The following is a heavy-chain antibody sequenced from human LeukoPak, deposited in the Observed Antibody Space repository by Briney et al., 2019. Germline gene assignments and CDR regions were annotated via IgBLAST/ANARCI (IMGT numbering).Heavy chain of an antibody. Sequence: SEILSLTCTVSGGSISSYYWSWIRQPPGKGLEWIGYIYYSGSTNYNPSLKSRVTISVDTSKNQSSLKLSSVTAADTAVYYCARSIVVVPAAIGWYFDLWGRGTLVTVSS. CDR2: IYYSGST. D-gene: IGHD2-2*01. V-gene: IGHV4-59*01. J-gene: IGHJ2*01. CDR3: ARSIVVVPAAIGWYFDL. CDR1: GGSISSYY.